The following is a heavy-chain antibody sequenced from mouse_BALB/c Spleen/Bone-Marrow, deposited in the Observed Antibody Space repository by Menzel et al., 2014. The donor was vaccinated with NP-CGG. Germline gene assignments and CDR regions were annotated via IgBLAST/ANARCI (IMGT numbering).Heavy chain of an antibody. CDR1: GFTFSSYY. CDR3: ARRKLRWSYFDY. CDR2: INRDGGIT. V-gene: IGHV5-6-2*01. J-gene: IGHJ2*01. Sequence: EVMLVESGGGLVKLGGSLKLSCAASGFTFSSYYMSWVRQTPEKRLELVAAINRDGGITSYPDTVKGRFTISRDNANNTLYLQVSSLKSEDTALYYCARRKLRWSYFDYWGQGTTLTVSS. D-gene: IGHD1-1*02.